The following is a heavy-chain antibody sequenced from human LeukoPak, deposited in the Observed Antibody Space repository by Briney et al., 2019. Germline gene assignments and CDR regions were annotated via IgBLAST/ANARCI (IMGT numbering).Heavy chain of an antibody. V-gene: IGHV4-30-4*01. CDR3: ARGTLLRFGEFDY. D-gene: IGHD3-10*01. J-gene: IGHJ4*02. Sequence: SQTLSLTCTVSGGSISSGDYYWSWIRQPPGKGLEWIGYIYYSGSTYYNPSLKSRVTISLDTSKNQFSLRLSSVTAADTAVYYCARGTLLRFGEFDYWGQGTLVTVSS. CDR2: IYYSGST. CDR1: GGSISSGDYY.